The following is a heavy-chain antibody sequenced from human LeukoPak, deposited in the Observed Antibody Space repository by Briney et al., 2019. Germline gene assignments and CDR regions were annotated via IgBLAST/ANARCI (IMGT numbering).Heavy chain of an antibody. Sequence: PGGSLRLSCAASGFTFSSYGMHWVRQAPGKGLEWVAFIRYDGGNKYYADSVKGRFTISRDNSKNTLYLQMNSLRAEDTAVYYCAKGSGWSSLDYWGQGTLVTVSS. D-gene: IGHD6-19*01. CDR2: IRYDGGNK. V-gene: IGHV3-30*02. CDR1: GFTFSSYG. J-gene: IGHJ4*02. CDR3: AKGSGWSSLDY.